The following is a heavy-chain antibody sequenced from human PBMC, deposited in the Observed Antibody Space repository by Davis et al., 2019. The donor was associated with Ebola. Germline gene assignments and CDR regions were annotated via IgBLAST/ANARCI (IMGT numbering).Heavy chain of an antibody. CDR1: GGSFSDYY. D-gene: IGHD1-1*01. CDR2: INHSGST. V-gene: IGHV4-34*01. CDR3: ARLVNWNAWGRGWFDP. Sequence: MPSETLSLTCAVYGGSFSDYYWSWIRQPPGKGLEWIGEINHSGSTNYNPSLKSRVTISVDTSKNQFSLKLSSVTAADPAVYYCARLVNWNAWGRGWFDPWGQGTLVTVSS. J-gene: IGHJ5*02.